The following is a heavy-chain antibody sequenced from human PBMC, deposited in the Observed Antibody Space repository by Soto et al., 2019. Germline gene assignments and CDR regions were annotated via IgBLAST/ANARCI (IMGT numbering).Heavy chain of an antibody. Sequence: EVQLLESGGGLVQPGGSLSPPFAAPGLTFSSYPMSWVAQAPGKGLEWVSAFSGSGGSTYSADSVKGRFTISRDNSKNTLYLQMNSLRAEDTAVYYCAKDTEGPVWGQGTLVTVSS. CDR1: GLTFSSYP. V-gene: IGHV3-23*01. CDR3: AKDTEGPV. D-gene: IGHD4-17*01. CDR2: FSGSGGST. J-gene: IGHJ4*02.